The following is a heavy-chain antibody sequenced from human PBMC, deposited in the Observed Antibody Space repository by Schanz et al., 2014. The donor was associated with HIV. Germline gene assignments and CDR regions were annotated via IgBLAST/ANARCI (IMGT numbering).Heavy chain of an antibody. Sequence: EVQLLESGGGLVQPGGSLRLSCAAAGFTLSNYAMTWVRQPPGKGLEWVSTISGSDGDTYYADSVKGRFTISRDNSRNALYLHMNSLRADDTAIYYCVKAYSSGFSGAGSWGQGALVTVSS. J-gene: IGHJ5*02. D-gene: IGHD5-18*01. CDR3: VKAYSSGFSGAGS. CDR2: ISGSDGDT. V-gene: IGHV3-23*01. CDR1: GFTLSNYA.